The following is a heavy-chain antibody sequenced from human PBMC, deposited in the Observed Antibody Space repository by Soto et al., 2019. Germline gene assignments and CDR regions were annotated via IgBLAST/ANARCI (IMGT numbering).Heavy chain of an antibody. CDR1: GGIFSSNT. Sequence: QVYLVQSGAEVKKPGSSVKISCKASGGIFSSNTINWVRQAAGQGLEWMGGSIPIFGSANYAEKFQGRVTITADKSTKTEYMELTSLRSEDTAVYYCASKAACGGDCYAFDSWGQGTLVTVSS. D-gene: IGHD2-21*02. CDR2: SIPIFGSA. V-gene: IGHV1-69*06. CDR3: ASKAACGGDCYAFDS. J-gene: IGHJ4*02.